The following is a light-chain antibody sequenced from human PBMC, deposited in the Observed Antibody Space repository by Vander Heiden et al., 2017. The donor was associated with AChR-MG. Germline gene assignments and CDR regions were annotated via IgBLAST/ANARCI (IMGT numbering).Light chain of an antibody. CDR3: QQSDSTPLT. Sequence: IQMTPSPSSLSASVGDRVTITCRASHNIHSYLNWFQQKPGNAPKLLIHSASSLESGVPSRFSGSRSGTEFTLTINSLQPEDLATYFCQQSDSTPLTFGQGTRLVIK. CDR1: HNIHSY. J-gene: IGKJ5*01. CDR2: SAS. V-gene: IGKV1-39*01.